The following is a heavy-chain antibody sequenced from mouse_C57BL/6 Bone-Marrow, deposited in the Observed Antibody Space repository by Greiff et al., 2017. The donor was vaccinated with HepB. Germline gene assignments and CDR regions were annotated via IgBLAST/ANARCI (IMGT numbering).Heavy chain of an antibody. Sequence: EVQLQQSGPELVKPGASVKIPCKASGYTFTDYNMDWVKQSHGKSLEWIGDINPNNGGTIYNQKFKGKATLTVDKSSSTAYMELRSLTSEDTAVYYCARERWLLPRLYWYFDVWGTGTTVTVSS. CDR2: INPNNGGT. D-gene: IGHD2-3*01. CDR1: GYTFTDYN. CDR3: ARERWLLPRLYWYFDV. V-gene: IGHV1-18*01. J-gene: IGHJ1*03.